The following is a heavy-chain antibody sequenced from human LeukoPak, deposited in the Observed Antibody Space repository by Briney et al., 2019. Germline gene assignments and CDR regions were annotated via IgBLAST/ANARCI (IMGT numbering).Heavy chain of an antibody. D-gene: IGHD1-26*01. CDR3: AKENPVGGTNYFDY. CDR1: GFIFRSYP. J-gene: IGHJ4*02. V-gene: IGHV3-23*01. Sequence: GGSLRLSCAASGFIFRSYPMSWVRQAPGKGLEWVSAITSGGDKTYYGDSVKGRFTISRDNSKNTLTLQMNSLRPEDTAVYYCAKENPVGGTNYFDYWGQGTLVTVSS. CDR2: ITSGGDKT.